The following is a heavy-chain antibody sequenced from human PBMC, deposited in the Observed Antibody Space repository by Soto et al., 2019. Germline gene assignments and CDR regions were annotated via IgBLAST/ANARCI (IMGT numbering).Heavy chain of an antibody. D-gene: IGHD2-15*01. CDR3: ARCDSCYGIGYYFDY. CDR2: IIPIFGTA. J-gene: IGHJ4*02. CDR1: GGTFSSYA. Sequence: SVKVSCKASGGTFSSYAISWVRQAPGQGLEWMGGIIPIFGTANYAQKFQGRVTITADESTSTAYMELSSLRSEDTAVYYCARCDSCYGIGYYFDYWGQGXLVTVYS. V-gene: IGHV1-69*13.